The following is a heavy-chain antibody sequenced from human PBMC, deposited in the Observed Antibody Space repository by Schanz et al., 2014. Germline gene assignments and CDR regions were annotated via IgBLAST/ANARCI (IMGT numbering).Heavy chain of an antibody. V-gene: IGHV4-34*01. CDR2: MYHSGSS. CDR3: ARVGGGILTSWYSLDS. CDR1: GGSFSAYY. D-gene: IGHD2-8*02. Sequence: QLHQWGAGLLKPSETLSLTCAVSGGSFSAYYWSWIRQPPGKGLEWIGYMYHSGSSNYNPSLKSRVTISVDTSKNQFSLKMTSLTAADTAVYFCARVGGGILTSWYSLDSWGQGTLVTVSS. J-gene: IGHJ4*02.